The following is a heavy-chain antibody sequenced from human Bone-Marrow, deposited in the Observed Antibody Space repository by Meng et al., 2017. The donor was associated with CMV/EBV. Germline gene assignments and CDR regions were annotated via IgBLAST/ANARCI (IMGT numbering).Heavy chain of an antibody. J-gene: IGHJ4*02. Sequence: GESLKISCAASGFNFSSYAMHWVRQAPGKGLEWVAVISYDGSNKYYADSVKGRFTISRDNSKNTLYLQMNSLRAEDTAVYYCALRTYWGQGTLVTVSS. D-gene: IGHD2-8*01. V-gene: IGHV3-30-3*01. CDR1: GFNFSSYA. CDR3: ALRTY. CDR2: ISYDGSNK.